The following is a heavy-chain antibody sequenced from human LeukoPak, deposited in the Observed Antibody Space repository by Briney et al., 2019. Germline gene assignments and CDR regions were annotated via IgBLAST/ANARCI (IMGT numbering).Heavy chain of an antibody. J-gene: IGHJ5*02. CDR1: GYTFTGYY. V-gene: IGHV1-2*02. CDR2: INPNSGGT. D-gene: IGHD3-16*02. Sequence: GASVKVSCKASGYTFTGYYMHWVRQAPGQGLEWMGWINPNSGGTNYAQKFQGRVTMTRDMSTTTDYMELSSLRSDDTAVYYCASDNSVGDIAWWFDPWGQGTLVTVSS. CDR3: ASDNSVGDIAWWFDP.